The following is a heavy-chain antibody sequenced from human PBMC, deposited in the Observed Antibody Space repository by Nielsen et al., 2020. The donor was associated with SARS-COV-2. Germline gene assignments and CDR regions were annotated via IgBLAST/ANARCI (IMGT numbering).Heavy chain of an antibody. CDR3: ARVSDSSGYFFDY. V-gene: IGHV3-30-3*01. Sequence: GESLKISCAASGFTFSSYAMHWVRQAPGKGLEWVAVISYDGSNKYYADSVKGRFTISRDNSKNTLYLQMNSLRAEDTAVYYCARVSDSSGYFFDYWGQGTLVTVSS. CDR1: GFTFSSYA. D-gene: IGHD3-22*01. CDR2: ISYDGSNK. J-gene: IGHJ4*02.